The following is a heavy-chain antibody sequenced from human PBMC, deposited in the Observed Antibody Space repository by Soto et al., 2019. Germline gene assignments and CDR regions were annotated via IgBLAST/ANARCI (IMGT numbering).Heavy chain of an antibody. CDR3: AKSRGAGGHFDY. CDR1: GFTFSSYA. V-gene: IGHV3-23*01. Sequence: DVQLLESGGGLVQPEGSLRLSCAASGFTFSSYAMGWVRQGPGKGLEWVAGVSIGGSTHYADSVRGRFTISRDNSKNTLSLQMNSLTAEDTAVYFCAKSRGAGGHFDYWGQGALVTVSS. D-gene: IGHD2-15*01. J-gene: IGHJ4*02. CDR2: VSIGGST.